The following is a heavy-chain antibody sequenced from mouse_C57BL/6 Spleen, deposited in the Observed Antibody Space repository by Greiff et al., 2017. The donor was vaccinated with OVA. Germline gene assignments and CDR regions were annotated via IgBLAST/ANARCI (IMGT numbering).Heavy chain of an antibody. Sequence: QVHVKQPGAELVRPGTSVKLSCKASGYTFTSYWMHWVKQRPGQGLEWIGVIDPSDSYTNYNQKFKGKATLTVDTSSSTAYMQLSSLTSEDSAVYYCARGVDRQHAMDYWGQGTSVTVSS. CDR3: ARGVDRQHAMDY. J-gene: IGHJ4*01. CDR1: GYTFTSYW. CDR2: IDPSDSYT. D-gene: IGHD1-3*01. V-gene: IGHV1-59*01.